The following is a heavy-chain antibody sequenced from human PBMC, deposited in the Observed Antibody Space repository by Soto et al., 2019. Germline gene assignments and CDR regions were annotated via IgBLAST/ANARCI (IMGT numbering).Heavy chain of an antibody. Sequence: GGSLRLSCAASGFTFSTYGMHWVRQAPGKGLEWVVVISFDGRNTYYADSVKGRFTISRDNSKNTLYLQMTSLRAEDTAVYYCARVWGGAFDIWGQGTMGTLSS. V-gene: IGHV3-30*03. J-gene: IGHJ3*02. D-gene: IGHD3-10*01. CDR2: ISFDGRNT. CDR1: GFTFSTYG. CDR3: ARVWGGAFDI.